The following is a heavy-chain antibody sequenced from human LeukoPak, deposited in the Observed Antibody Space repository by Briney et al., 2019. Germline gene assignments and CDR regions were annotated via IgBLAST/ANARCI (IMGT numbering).Heavy chain of an antibody. V-gene: IGHV3-64D*08. CDR1: GFTFSTNS. CDR3: VTVGMTSIWSYLRFDP. CDR2: ITSNGGST. D-gene: IGHD1-26*01. Sequence: GGSLRLSCAASGFTFSTNSMHWVRQAPGKGLEFVAAITSNGGSTYYADSVKGRFTISRDNSKNTLYLQMSSLRAEDTAVYYCVTVGMTSIWSYLRFDPRGQGTLVSVSS. J-gene: IGHJ5*02.